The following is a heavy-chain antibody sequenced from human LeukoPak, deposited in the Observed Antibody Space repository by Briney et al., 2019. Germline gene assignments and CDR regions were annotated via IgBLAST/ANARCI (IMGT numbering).Heavy chain of an antibody. CDR1: GFIFSSVW. CDR3: ARGFCSSTSCYEGPFDF. V-gene: IGHV3-15*01. Sequence: GGSLRLSCAASGFIFSSVWMTWVRQAPGKGLEWVGHIKNKTNGGTTDYAAPVKGRFIISRDDSKNTLYLQMNSLRTEDTAVYYCARGFCSSTSCYEGPFDFWGQGTLVTVSS. CDR2: IKNKTNGGTT. J-gene: IGHJ4*02. D-gene: IGHD2-2*01.